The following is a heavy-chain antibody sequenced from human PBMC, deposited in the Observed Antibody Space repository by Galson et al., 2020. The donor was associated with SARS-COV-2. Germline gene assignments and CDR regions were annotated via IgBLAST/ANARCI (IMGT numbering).Heavy chain of an antibody. CDR2: IYTSGST. CDR1: GGSISSGSYY. J-gene: IGHJ5*02. Sequence: SETLSLTCTVSGGSISSGSYYWSWNRPPAGKGLEWIGRIYTSGSTNYNPSLKSRVTLSVDTSKNQFSLKLSSVTAADTAVYYCARDSGLVPNWFDPWGQGTLVTVSS. CDR3: ARDSGLVPNWFDP. V-gene: IGHV4-61*02. D-gene: IGHD6-19*01.